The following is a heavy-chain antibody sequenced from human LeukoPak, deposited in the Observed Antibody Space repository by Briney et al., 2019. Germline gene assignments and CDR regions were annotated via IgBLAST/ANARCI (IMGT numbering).Heavy chain of an antibody. J-gene: IGHJ4*02. Sequence: GGSLRLSCAVPGYTFSDHYIDWVRQAPGKGLLWVSHINSDGSWTTYADSVKGRFTISKDNAKNTVYLQMNNLRAEDTAVYYCVSFYETYWGRGTLVTVSS. CDR2: INSDGSWT. CDR3: VSFYETY. D-gene: IGHD2-2*01. CDR1: GYTFSDHY. V-gene: IGHV3-74*01.